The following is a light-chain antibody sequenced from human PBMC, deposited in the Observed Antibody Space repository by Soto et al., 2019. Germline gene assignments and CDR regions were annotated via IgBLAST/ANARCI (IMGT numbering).Light chain of an antibody. CDR3: CSYAVSSTSAV. J-gene: IGLJ7*01. Sequence: QSALTQPASVSGSPGQSITISCTGTSSYVGSYNLVSWYQQHPGKAPKLMIYEGSKRPSGVSNRFSGSKTGHTASLTVSGLEAEDEADYYCCSYAVSSTSAVFGGGTQLTVL. CDR1: SSYVGSYNL. CDR2: EGS. V-gene: IGLV2-23*01.